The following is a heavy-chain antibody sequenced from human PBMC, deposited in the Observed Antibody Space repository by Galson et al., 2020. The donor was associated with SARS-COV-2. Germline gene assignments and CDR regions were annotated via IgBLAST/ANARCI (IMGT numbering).Heavy chain of an antibody. D-gene: IGHD3-22*01. CDR2: FDPEDGET. Sequence: ASVKVSCQVSGYTLTELSMHWVRQAPGKGLEWMGGFDPEDGETIYAQKFQGRVTMTEDTSTDTAYMELSSLRSEDTAVYYCATAPPYYYDSSGHGGWFDPWGQGTLVTVYS. J-gene: IGHJ5*02. CDR1: GYTLTELS. V-gene: IGHV1-24*01. CDR3: ATAPPYYYDSSGHGGWFDP.